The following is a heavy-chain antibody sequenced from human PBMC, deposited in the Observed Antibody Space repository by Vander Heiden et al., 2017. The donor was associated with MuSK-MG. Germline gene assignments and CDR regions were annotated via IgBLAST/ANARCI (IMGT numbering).Heavy chain of an antibody. Sequence: EVQLMESGGGLVQPGGSLRLSCEASGFSFSSYSMNWGRQAPGKGLEWVSSISSMSGYKFYADSMKGRFTISRDNAKNSLFLQMNSLRAEDTAVYYCAKGPSTISDQGGWFDSWGQGTLVTVSS. D-gene: IGHD3-3*01. V-gene: IGHV3-21*01. CDR2: ISSMSGYK. J-gene: IGHJ5*01. CDR1: GFSFSSYS. CDR3: AKGPSTISDQGGWFDS.